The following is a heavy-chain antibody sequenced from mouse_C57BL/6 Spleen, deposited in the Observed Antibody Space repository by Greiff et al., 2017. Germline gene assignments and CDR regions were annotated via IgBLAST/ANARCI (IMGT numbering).Heavy chain of an antibody. CDR1: GYAFSSSW. V-gene: IGHV1-82*01. D-gene: IGHD1-1*01. Sequence: VQRVESGPELVKPGASVKISCKASGYAFSSSWMNWVKQRPGKGLEWIGRIYPGDGDTNYNGKFKGKATLTADKSSSTAYMQLSSLTSEDSAVYFCARIDYGYWYFDVWGTGTTVTVSS. CDR2: IYPGDGDT. CDR3: ARIDYGYWYFDV. J-gene: IGHJ1*03.